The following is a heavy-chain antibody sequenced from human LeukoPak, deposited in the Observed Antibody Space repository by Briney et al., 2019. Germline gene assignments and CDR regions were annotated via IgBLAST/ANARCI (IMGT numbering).Heavy chain of an antibody. V-gene: IGHV1-2*02. D-gene: IGHD5-24*01. CDR2: ITPSDGA. CDR1: GYTFTAYA. Sequence: AAVKVSCKSSGYTFTAYAVHWVRHAPGQELEWMGWITPSDGANYAQKFQGRVTMTRDTSMSTAYMDLNRLTSDDAAVYFCARDRYGDGFAHFDYWGQGTLVTVSS. CDR3: ARDRYGDGFAHFDY. J-gene: IGHJ4*02.